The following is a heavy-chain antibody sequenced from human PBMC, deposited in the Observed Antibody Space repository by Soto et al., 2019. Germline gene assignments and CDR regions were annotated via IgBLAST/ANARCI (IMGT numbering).Heavy chain of an antibody. D-gene: IGHD3-10*01. V-gene: IGHV4-4*02. CDR3: ARDLSSYDSGLGY. CDR1: GGSISSSSW. Sequence: QVQLQESGPGLVQPSGTLSLTCAVSGGSISSSSWWTWVRQPPGKCLEWIGELYHSGIINYNPSLTSPLTISVDKSKNILSLTLTSVTAADTAFYYCARDLSSYDSGLGYWGQGTLVTVSS. CDR2: LYHSGII. J-gene: IGHJ4*02.